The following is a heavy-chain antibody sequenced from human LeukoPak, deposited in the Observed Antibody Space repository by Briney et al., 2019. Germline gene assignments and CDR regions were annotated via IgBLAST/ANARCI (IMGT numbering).Heavy chain of an antibody. CDR1: GGSFSGYY. CDR3: ASRGRLVREFR. V-gene: IGHV4-34*01. J-gene: IGHJ4*02. CDR2: INHSGST. D-gene: IGHD3-9*01. Sequence: SETLSLTCAVYGGSFSGYYWSWIRQPPGKGLEWIGEINHSGSTNYNPSLKSRVTISVDTSKNQFSLKLSSVTAADTAVYYCASRGRLVREFRWGQGTLVTVSS.